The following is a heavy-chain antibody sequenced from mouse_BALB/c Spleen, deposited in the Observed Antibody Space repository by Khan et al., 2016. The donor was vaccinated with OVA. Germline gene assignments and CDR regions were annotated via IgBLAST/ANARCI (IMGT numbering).Heavy chain of an antibody. CDR1: GFNIKATY. CDR3: ARINA. Sequence: VLLQQPEAQLVKPGASVKLSCTASGFNIKATYMPWMKQRPDQGLEWIGRIDPANGNTKYDTNLPGKATITADTSSHTAYLQLSSLKSEDTDVYYGARINAWGQGTTLTVSS. J-gene: IGHJ2*01. CDR2: IDPANGNT. V-gene: IGHV14-3*02.